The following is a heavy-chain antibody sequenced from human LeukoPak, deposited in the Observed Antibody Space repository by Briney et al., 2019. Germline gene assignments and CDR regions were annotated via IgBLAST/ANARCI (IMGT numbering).Heavy chain of an antibody. J-gene: IGHJ6*03. V-gene: IGHV3-21*01. CDR2: ISSSSSYI. Sequence: GGSLRLSCAASGFTFSSYSMNWVRQAPGKGLEWVSSISSSSSYIYYADSVKGRFTISRDNAKNSLYLQMSSLRAEDTAVYYCARDRRDYYGSGTYRDPYYYMDVWGKGTTVIISS. D-gene: IGHD3-10*01. CDR1: GFTFSSYS. CDR3: ARDRRDYYGSGTYRDPYYYMDV.